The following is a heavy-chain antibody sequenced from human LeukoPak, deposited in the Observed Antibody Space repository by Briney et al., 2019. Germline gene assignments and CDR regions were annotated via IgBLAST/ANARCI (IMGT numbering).Heavy chain of an antibody. Sequence: GGSLRLSCAASGFIFDSYGMHWVRQAPGKGLEWVAFIRYDGSDKYYADSVKGRFTISRDYSKNTLSPQMHSLRPEDTAVYYCAKLPPYGDLDYWGQGTLVTVSS. CDR2: IRYDGSDK. CDR3: AKLPPYGDLDY. CDR1: GFIFDSYG. J-gene: IGHJ4*02. V-gene: IGHV3-30*02. D-gene: IGHD4-17*01.